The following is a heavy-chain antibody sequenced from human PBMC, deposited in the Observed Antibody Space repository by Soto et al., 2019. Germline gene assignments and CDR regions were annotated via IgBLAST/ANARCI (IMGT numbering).Heavy chain of an antibody. Sequence: SETLSLTCTVSGGSISSSSYYWGWIRQPPGKGLEWIGSIYYSGSTYYNPSLKSRVTISVHTSKNQFSLKLSSVTAADTAVYYCARPRIVATIAYFDYWGQGTLVTVSS. D-gene: IGHD5-12*01. J-gene: IGHJ4*02. CDR3: ARPRIVATIAYFDY. CDR2: IYYSGST. CDR1: GGSISSSSYY. V-gene: IGHV4-39*01.